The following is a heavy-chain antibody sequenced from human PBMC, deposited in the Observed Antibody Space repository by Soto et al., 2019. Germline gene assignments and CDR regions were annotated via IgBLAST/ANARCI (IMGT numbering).Heavy chain of an antibody. CDR1: GGTFSRHA. V-gene: IGHV1-69*01. Sequence: QVQLVQSGAEVRKPGSSVKVSCKASGGTFSRHAISWVRQAPGQGLEWMGGIIPIFGTANHAQKFQGRVTIIADESTSTVYMELSSLRSEDTAVYYCARSPIGDYYYGMDVWGQGTTVTVSS. CDR2: IIPIFGTA. J-gene: IGHJ6*02. CDR3: ARSPIGDYYYGMDV. D-gene: IGHD3-10*01.